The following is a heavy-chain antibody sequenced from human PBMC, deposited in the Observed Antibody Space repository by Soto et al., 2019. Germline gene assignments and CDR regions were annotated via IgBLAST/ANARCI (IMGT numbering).Heavy chain of an antibody. CDR2: ISYDGSNK. V-gene: IGHV3-30*18. CDR3: AKRVDTAMVYGMDV. CDR1: GFTFSSYG. Sequence: QVQLVESGGGVVQPGRSLRLSCAASGFTFSSYGMHWVRQAPGKGLEWVAVISYDGSNKYYADSVKGRFTISRDNSKNTLYLQMNSLRAEDTAVYYCAKRVDTAMVYGMDVWGQGTTVTVSS. J-gene: IGHJ6*02. D-gene: IGHD5-18*01.